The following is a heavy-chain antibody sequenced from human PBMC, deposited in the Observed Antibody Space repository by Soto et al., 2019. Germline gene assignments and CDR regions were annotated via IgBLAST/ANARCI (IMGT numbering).Heavy chain of an antibody. J-gene: IGHJ4*02. Sequence: ASVKVSCKASGGTFSSYSISWVRQAPGQGLEWMGGIIPIFGTANYAQKFQGRVTITADESTSTAYMELSSLRSEDTAVYYCAREFPYDSSGYLDYWGQGTLVTSPQ. CDR2: IIPIFGTA. D-gene: IGHD3-22*01. CDR1: GGTFSSYS. CDR3: AREFPYDSSGYLDY. V-gene: IGHV1-69*13.